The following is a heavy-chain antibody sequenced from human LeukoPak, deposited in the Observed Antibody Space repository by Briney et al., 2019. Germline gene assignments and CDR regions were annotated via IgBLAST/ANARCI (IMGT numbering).Heavy chain of an antibody. CDR1: GGSISSYY. Sequence: SETLSLTCTVSGGSISSYYWSWIRQPPGKGLEWIGYTYYSGSTNYNPSLKSRVTISVDTSKNQFSLKLSSVTAADTAVYYCARRSVTKGTNWFDPWGQGTLVTVSS. J-gene: IGHJ5*02. V-gene: IGHV4-59*08. CDR3: ARRSVTKGTNWFDP. CDR2: TYYSGST. D-gene: IGHD4-17*01.